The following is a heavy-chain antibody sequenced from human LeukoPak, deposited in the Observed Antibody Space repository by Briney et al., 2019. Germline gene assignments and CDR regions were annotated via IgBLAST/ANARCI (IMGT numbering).Heavy chain of an antibody. CDR1: GFTFSSYS. D-gene: IGHD1-26*01. V-gene: IGHV3-21*01. J-gene: IGHJ4*02. CDR2: ISSSSSYI. Sequence: GGSLRLSCAASGFTFSSYSMTWVRQAPGKGLEWVSSISSSSSYIYYADSVKDRFTISRDNAKNSLYLQMNSLRAEDTAVYYCARALGGSYDFDYWGQGTLVTVSS. CDR3: ARALGGSYDFDY.